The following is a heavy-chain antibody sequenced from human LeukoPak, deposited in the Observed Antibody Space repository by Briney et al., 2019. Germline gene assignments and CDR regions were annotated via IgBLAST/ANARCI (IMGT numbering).Heavy chain of an antibody. J-gene: IGHJ6*02. Sequence: GGSLRLSCAASGFTFSSYGMHWVRQAPGKGLEWVAVIWYDGSNKYYGDSVKGRFTISRDNSKNTLYLQMNSLRAEDTAVYYCAAGLYYDILTCFTPMDVWGQGTTVTVSS. CDR2: IWYDGSNK. D-gene: IGHD3-9*01. CDR3: AAGLYYDILTCFTPMDV. V-gene: IGHV3-33*01. CDR1: GFTFSSYG.